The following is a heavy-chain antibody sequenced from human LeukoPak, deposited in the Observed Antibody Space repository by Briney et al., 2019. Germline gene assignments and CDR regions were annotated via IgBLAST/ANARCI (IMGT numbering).Heavy chain of an antibody. CDR1: GFTFSDYY. CDR2: ISSRGSTI. Sequence: GGSLRLSCAASGFTFSDYYMSWIRQAPGKGLEWVSHISSRGSTIYYADSVKGRFTISRDNAKNSLYLQMNSLRAEDTAVYYCARDTMVRGVIISPFDYWGQGTLVTVSS. CDR3: ARDTMVRGVIISPFDY. D-gene: IGHD3-10*01. J-gene: IGHJ4*02. V-gene: IGHV3-11*04.